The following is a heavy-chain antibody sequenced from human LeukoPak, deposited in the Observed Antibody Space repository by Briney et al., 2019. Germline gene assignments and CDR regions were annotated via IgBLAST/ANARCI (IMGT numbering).Heavy chain of an antibody. Sequence: GGSLRLSCAASGFTVITNDMTWVRQAPGKGLEWVSVLYSDGNTKYADSVQGRFTISRDNSKNTLYLEMNSLSPDDTAVYYCARGVEPLAANTLAYWGQGTLVAVSS. D-gene: IGHD1-14*01. J-gene: IGHJ4*02. CDR3: ARGVEPLAANTLAY. CDR1: GFTVITND. CDR2: LYSDGNT. V-gene: IGHV3-53*01.